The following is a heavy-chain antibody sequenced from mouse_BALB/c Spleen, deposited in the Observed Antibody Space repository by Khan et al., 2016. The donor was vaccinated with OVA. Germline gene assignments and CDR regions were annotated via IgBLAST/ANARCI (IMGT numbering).Heavy chain of an antibody. J-gene: IGHJ3*01. Sequence: QVQLQQSGAELVKPGASVKLSCKTSGYTFTSYWIQWVKQRPGQGLGWIGQIFPGTGTTYYNENFKGKATLTVDTSSNTAYMQFSSLTSEDSADYFCARGYFGNYEFAYWGQGTLVTVSP. CDR3: ARGYFGNYEFAY. V-gene: IGHV1S132*01. CDR2: IFPGTGTT. D-gene: IGHD2-1*01. CDR1: GYTFTSYW.